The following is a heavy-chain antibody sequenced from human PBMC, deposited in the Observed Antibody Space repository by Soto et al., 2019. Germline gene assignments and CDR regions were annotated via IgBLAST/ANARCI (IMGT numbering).Heavy chain of an antibody. CDR2: ISWNSGRI. D-gene: IGHD3-16*01. CDR1: GFTFDDYA. CDR3: TKARLWGGDSYNYYSYNAMAV. Sequence: EMQLVESGGGLVQPGMSLRLSCAASGFTFDDYAMYWVRQVPGKGLEWVSGISWNSGRIGYADSVKGRFTISRDNAKTSLYLQKNSLRPEDTALYYCTKARLWGGDSYNYYSYNAMAVWGQGTTATVSS. V-gene: IGHV3-9*01. J-gene: IGHJ6*02.